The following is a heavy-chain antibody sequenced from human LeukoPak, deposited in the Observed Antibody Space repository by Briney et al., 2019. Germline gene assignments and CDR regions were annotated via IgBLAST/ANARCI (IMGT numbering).Heavy chain of an antibody. CDR2: IHGDGDNI. CDR1: GFPFSSYA. CDR3: ARAQVGAPTDL. Sequence: PGGSLRLSCAASGFPFSSYAMYWVRQAPGKGLVRVARIHGDGDNISYADSVRGRFTISRDNAKDTLYLHMNSLRPEDTAVYYCARAQVGAPTDLWGQGTLVTVSS. J-gene: IGHJ5*02. V-gene: IGHV3-74*01. D-gene: IGHD1-26*01.